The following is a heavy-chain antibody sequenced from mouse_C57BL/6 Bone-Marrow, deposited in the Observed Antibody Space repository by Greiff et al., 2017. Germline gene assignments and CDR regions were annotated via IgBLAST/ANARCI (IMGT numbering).Heavy chain of an antibody. CDR1: GYTFTSYG. CDR3: ASPVGAWHWYVDV. CDR2: IYPRSGNT. J-gene: IGHJ1*03. Sequence: VQLQESGAELARPGASVKLSCKASGYTFTSYGISWVKQRTGQGLEWIGEIYPRSGNTYYNEKFKGKATLTADKSSSTAYMELRSLTSEDSAVYCCASPVGAWHWYVDVWGTGTTVTVSS. V-gene: IGHV1-81*01. D-gene: IGHD1-1*01.